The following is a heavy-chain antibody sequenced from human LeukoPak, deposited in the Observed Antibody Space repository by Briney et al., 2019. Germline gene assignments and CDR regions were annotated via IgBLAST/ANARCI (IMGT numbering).Heavy chain of an antibody. CDR3: ARVTVVQDELFDY. J-gene: IGHJ4*02. D-gene: IGHD4-23*01. Sequence: SGPALVKPTQTLTLTCTFSGFSLSTSGMCVSWIRQPPGKALEWLARIDWDDDEYYSTSLKTRLTISKDTSKNQVVLTMTNMDPVDTATCYCARVTVVQDELFDYWGQGTLVTVSS. CDR1: GFSLSTSGMC. V-gene: IGHV2-70*11. CDR2: IDWDDDE.